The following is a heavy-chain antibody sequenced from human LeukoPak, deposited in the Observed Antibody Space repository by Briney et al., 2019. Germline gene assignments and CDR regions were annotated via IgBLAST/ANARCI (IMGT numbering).Heavy chain of an antibody. V-gene: IGHV4-59*08. CDR1: KRSISHNY. Sequence: SETLSLTSTDSKRSISHNYSRCIRQPPGKGLEWIGYIYYIGSINYNPSLKSRVTISVYTSKNQFSLMLSCVTVADTAVYYFGRVLRKYSAYDPIDCWGQGTLVTVSS. CDR2: IYYIGSI. D-gene: IGHD5-12*01. CDR3: GRVLRKYSAYDPIDC. J-gene: IGHJ4*02.